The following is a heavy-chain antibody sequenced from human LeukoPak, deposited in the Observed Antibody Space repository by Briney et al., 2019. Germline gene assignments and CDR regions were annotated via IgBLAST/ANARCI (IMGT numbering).Heavy chain of an antibody. CDR1: GDSISSGYY. CDR2: IYHSGNT. CDR3: ARGMDYPDY. D-gene: IGHD2-8*01. J-gene: IGHJ4*02. V-gene: IGHV4-38-2*02. Sequence: SESLSLTCTVSGDSISSGYYWGWIRQPPGGGLEWIGSIYHSGNTYYNPSLKSRVTISVDTSKNQFSLKLSSVTAADTAVYYCARGMDYPDYWGQGTLVTVSS.